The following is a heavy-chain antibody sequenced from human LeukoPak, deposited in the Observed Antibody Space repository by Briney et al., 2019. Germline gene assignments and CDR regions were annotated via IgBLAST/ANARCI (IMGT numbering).Heavy chain of an antibody. D-gene: IGHD5-18*01. V-gene: IGHV1-18*01. J-gene: IGHJ4*02. CDR1: GYTFTSYG. Sequence: ASVKVSCKASGYTFTSYGISWARQAPGQGLEWMGWISAYNGNTNYAQKLQGRVTMTTDTSTSTAYMELRSLRSDDTAVYYCARRQEYSQTYYFDYWGQGTLVTVSS. CDR3: ARRQEYSQTYYFDY. CDR2: ISAYNGNT.